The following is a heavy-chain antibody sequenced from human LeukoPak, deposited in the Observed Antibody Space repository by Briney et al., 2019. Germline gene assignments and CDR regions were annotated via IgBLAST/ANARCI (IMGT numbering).Heavy chain of an antibody. D-gene: IGHD6-13*01. Sequence: SETLSLTCTVSGGSISSYYWSWIRQPAGKGLEWIGRIYTSGSTNYNPSLKSRVTMSVDTSKNQFSLKLSSVTAADTAVYYCARGRGIAAAGTGWFDPWGQGTLVTVSS. CDR3: ARGRGIAAAGTGWFDP. CDR1: GGSISSYY. CDR2: IYTSGST. J-gene: IGHJ5*02. V-gene: IGHV4-4*07.